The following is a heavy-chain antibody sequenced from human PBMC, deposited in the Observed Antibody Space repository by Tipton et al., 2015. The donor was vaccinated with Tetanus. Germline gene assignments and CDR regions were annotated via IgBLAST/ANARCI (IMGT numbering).Heavy chain of an antibody. V-gene: IGHV3-33*01. J-gene: IGHJ4*02. CDR1: GFIFSSYG. CDR3: AREADCSGGSCFSGDFDT. CDR2: SWYDGTDK. D-gene: IGHD2-15*01. Sequence: QLVQSGGGLIKPGGSLRLSCAASGFIFSSYGIHWVRQAPGKGLEWVAVSWYDGTDKYYADSVKGRFTISRDNSKNTLYLQMNSLRAEDTAVYYCAREADCSGGSCFSGDFDTWGQGTQVTVSS.